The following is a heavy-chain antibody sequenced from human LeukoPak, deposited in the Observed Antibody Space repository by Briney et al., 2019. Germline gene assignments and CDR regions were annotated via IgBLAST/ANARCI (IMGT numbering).Heavy chain of an antibody. V-gene: IGHV3-20*01. CDR3: AKDGGTYPYFLDV. CDR1: GFTFDDYG. D-gene: IGHD1-26*01. Sequence: GGSLRLSCATSGFTFDDYGMSWVRQAPGKGLEWVSGNADSVKGRFTISRDNAKNSLYLQMNSLRAEDTAIYICAKDGGTYPYFLDVWGKGTTVIVSS. J-gene: IGHJ6*03.